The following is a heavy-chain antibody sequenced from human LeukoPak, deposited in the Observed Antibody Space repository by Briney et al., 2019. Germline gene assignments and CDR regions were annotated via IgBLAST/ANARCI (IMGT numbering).Heavy chain of an antibody. D-gene: IGHD1-26*01. CDR2: IYYSGST. J-gene: IGHJ4*02. Sequence: SETLPLTCTVSGVSISNSNYYWGWIRQPPGKGLEWIGNIYYSGSTYYNPSLKSRVTISVDTSKNQFSLKLSSVTAADTAVYYCARFGGYYGSDYWGQGTLVTVSS. CDR3: ARFGGYYGSDY. CDR1: GVSISNSNYY. V-gene: IGHV4-39*01.